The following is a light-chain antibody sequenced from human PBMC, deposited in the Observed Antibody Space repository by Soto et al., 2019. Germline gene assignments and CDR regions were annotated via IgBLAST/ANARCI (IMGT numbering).Light chain of an antibody. CDR3: SSSTSSSTWV. Sequence: QSVLTQPASVSGSPGQSITISCTGTSSDVGGYKYVSWFQQHPGKAPKLMIYEVTNRPSGVSNRFSGSKSGNTASLTISGLQAEDEADYYCSSSTSSSTWVFGGGTKLTVL. CDR2: EVT. V-gene: IGLV2-14*01. J-gene: IGLJ3*02. CDR1: SSDVGGYKY.